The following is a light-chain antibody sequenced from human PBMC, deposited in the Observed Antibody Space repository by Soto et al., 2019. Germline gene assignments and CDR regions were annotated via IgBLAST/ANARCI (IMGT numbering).Light chain of an antibody. CDR2: AAS. Sequence: IQLTQTPSSLSASVGDRVTITCRASQGISSFFAWYQQKPGKAPKLLIYAASSLQSGVPARFSGSGFGTDFTLTITRLQPEDFATYYCQQVESYPSTFGGGTKVEMK. J-gene: IGKJ4*01. CDR1: QGISSF. V-gene: IGKV1-9*01. CDR3: QQVESYPST.